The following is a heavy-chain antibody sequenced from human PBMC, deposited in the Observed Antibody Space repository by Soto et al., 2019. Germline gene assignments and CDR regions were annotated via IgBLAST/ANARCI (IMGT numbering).Heavy chain of an antibody. V-gene: IGHV3-9*01. CDR3: TKGPTTTVWFHP. D-gene: IGHD1-1*01. Sequence: GGSLRLSCTASGFTFKNFAMHWVRQAPGKGLEWVSGISWNSGSINYAASVKGRFTVSRDNARNSLFLQMHSLTSEDSAVYYCTKGPTTTVWFHPWGQGTQVTVSS. CDR1: GFTFKNFA. J-gene: IGHJ5*02. CDR2: ISWNSGSI.